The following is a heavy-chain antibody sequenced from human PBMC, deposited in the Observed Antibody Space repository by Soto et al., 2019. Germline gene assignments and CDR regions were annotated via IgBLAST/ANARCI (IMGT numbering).Heavy chain of an antibody. CDR3: ARDGPYRYCSSTSCYYYYYGMDV. V-gene: IGHV3-33*08. J-gene: IGHJ6*02. CDR2: IWYDGSNK. D-gene: IGHD2-2*01. Sequence: GSLRLSCAASGFTFSSYAMHWVRQAPGKGLEWVAVIWYDGSNKYYADSVKGRFTISRDNSKNTLYLQMNSLRAEDTAVYYCARDGPYRYCSSTSCYYYYYGMDVWGQGTTVTVSS. CDR1: GFTFSSYA.